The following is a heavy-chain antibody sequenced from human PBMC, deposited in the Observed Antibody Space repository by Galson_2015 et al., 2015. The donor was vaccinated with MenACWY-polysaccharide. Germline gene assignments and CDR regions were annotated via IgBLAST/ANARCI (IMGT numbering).Heavy chain of an antibody. D-gene: IGHD2-2*01. Sequence: SETLSLTCTVSGGSLSGSYWSWTQQPPGKGLEWIGYIYYSGSTNYNPSLKSRVTMSLDISKNQFSLKLSSVTAADTAVYYCARSGTSTSWLYYYYGMDVWSQGTTVTVSS. CDR3: ARSGTSTSWLYYYYGMDV. CDR1: GGSLSGSY. CDR2: IYYSGST. V-gene: IGHV4-59*01. J-gene: IGHJ6*02.